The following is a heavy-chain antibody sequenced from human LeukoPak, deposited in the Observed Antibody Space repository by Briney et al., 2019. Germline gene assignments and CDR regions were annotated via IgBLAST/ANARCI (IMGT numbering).Heavy chain of an antibody. CDR1: GFTFSNYA. CDR2: ISGSGGST. J-gene: IGHJ3*02. CDR3: ALNGREVPSGAFDI. Sequence: PGGSLRLSCAASGFTFSNYAMSWVRQAPGKGLEWVSAISGSGGSTYYADSVKGRFTISRDNSKNTLYLQMNSLRAEDTAVYYCALNGREVPSGAFDIWGQGTTVTVSS. V-gene: IGHV3-23*01. D-gene: IGHD3-16*02.